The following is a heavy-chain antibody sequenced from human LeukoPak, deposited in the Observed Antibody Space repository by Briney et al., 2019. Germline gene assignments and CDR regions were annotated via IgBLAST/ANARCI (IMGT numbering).Heavy chain of an antibody. Sequence: SETLSLTCTVSGGSVSSGRYYWSWIRQPPGKGLEWIGYFYYSGNTNYNPSLKTRVTISVDTSKNQFSLRLSSVTAADTAVYHCARKRTGEQGYYFDYWGRGTLVTVSS. CDR2: FYYSGNT. V-gene: IGHV4-61*01. CDR1: GGSVSSGRYY. CDR3: ARKRTGEQGYYFDY. D-gene: IGHD1-1*01. J-gene: IGHJ4*02.